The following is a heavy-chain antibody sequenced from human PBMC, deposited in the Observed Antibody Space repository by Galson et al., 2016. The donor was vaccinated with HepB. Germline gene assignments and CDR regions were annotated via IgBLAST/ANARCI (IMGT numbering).Heavy chain of an antibody. D-gene: IGHD6-19*01. CDR3: AKSKGGVWSYYFDY. CDR2: LWTDGSNK. Sequence: SLRLSCAASAFTFSNYGMHWVRQAPGKGLEWVAGLWTDGSNKYYGDSVKGRFTISRDNSKNTLYLQMNGLRAEDTAVYYCAKSKGGVWSYYFDYWGQGTLVTVSS. J-gene: IGHJ4*02. CDR1: AFTFSNYG. V-gene: IGHV3-33*04.